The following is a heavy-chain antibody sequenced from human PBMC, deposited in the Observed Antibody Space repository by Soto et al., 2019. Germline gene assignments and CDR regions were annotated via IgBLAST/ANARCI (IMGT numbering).Heavy chain of an antibody. CDR1: GGTFSSYT. J-gene: IGHJ4*02. D-gene: IGHD6-13*01. CDR2: IIPILGIA. Sequence: QVQLVQSGAEVKKPGSSVKVSCKASGGTFSSYTISWVRQAPVQGIEWMGRIIPILGIANYAQKFQGRVTITADKSTSTAYMELSSLRSEDTAVYYCARDRKYSSSWYFDYWGQGTLVTVSS. V-gene: IGHV1-69*08. CDR3: ARDRKYSSSWYFDY.